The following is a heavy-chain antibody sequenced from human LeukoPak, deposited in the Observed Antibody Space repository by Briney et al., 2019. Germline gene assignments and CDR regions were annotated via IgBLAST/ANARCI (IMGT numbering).Heavy chain of an antibody. CDR1: GGSFSGYY. J-gene: IGHJ5*02. Sequence: SETLSLTRAVYGGSFSGYYWSWIRQPPGKGLEWIGEINHSGSTNYNPSLKSRVTISVDTSKNQFSLKLSSVTAADTAVYYCARAALYYDFWSGYRAHWFDPWGQGTLVTVSS. D-gene: IGHD3-3*01. V-gene: IGHV4-34*01. CDR2: INHSGST. CDR3: ARAALYYDFWSGYRAHWFDP.